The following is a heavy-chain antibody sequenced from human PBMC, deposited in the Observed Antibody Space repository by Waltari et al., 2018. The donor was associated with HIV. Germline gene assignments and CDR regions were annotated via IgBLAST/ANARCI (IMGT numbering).Heavy chain of an antibody. V-gene: IGHV4-39*02. CDR2: IHYSGTT. CDR3: ARNVETYYYDSSGYSLDD. Sequence: QVQLQESGPGLVKPSETLSLTCTVSGGSISSSTYYWGWIRQPPGKGLEWIGTIHYSGTTYFNPSLKSRVSISVDTSKNHFSLKLSSVTAADTAVYYCARNVETYYYDSSGYSLDDWGQGTLVTVSS. D-gene: IGHD3-22*01. J-gene: IGHJ4*02. CDR1: GGSISSSTYY.